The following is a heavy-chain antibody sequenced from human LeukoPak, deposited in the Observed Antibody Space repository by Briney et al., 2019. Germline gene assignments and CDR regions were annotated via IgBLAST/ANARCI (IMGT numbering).Heavy chain of an antibody. CDR2: ISYDGSNK. V-gene: IGHV3-30*03. CDR1: GVMFSNYC. J-gene: IGHJ3*02. Sequence: PGRSLRLSCAASGVMFSNYCMQWVRQAPGKGLEWVAVISYDGSNKYYADSVKGRFTISRDNSKNTLYLQMNSLRAEDTAVYYCATDLRRRYYFGSGSRGGTFDIWGQGTMVTVSS. D-gene: IGHD3-10*01. CDR3: ATDLRRRYYFGSGSRGGTFDI.